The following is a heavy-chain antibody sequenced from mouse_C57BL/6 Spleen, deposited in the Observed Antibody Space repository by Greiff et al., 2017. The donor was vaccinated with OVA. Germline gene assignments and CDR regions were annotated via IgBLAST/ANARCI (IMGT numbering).Heavy chain of an antibody. CDR2: IRNKANNHAT. D-gene: IGHD3-2*02. Sequence: EVKLVESGGGLVQPGGSMKLSCAASGFTFSDAWMDWVRQSPEKGLEWVAEIRNKANNHATYYAESVKGRFTISRDDSKSSVYLQMNSLRAEDTGIYYCTGQLRLRLYFDYWGQGTTLTVSS. V-gene: IGHV6-6*01. CDR3: TGQLRLRLYFDY. J-gene: IGHJ2*01. CDR1: GFTFSDAW.